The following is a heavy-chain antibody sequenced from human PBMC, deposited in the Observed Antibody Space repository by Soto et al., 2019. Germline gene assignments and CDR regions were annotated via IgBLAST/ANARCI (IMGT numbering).Heavy chain of an antibody. Sequence: GASVKVSCKASGYTFTSYTIHWVRQAAGQRLEWMGWINVGNGDTKYSQNFQGRVTISRDTSANTAYMELSSLRSDDTAVYYCTRDDWRNWNDVPFDYWGQGTLVTVSS. D-gene: IGHD1-1*01. CDR3: TRDDWRNWNDVPFDY. V-gene: IGHV1-3*01. CDR1: GYTFTSYT. CDR2: INVGNGDT. J-gene: IGHJ4*02.